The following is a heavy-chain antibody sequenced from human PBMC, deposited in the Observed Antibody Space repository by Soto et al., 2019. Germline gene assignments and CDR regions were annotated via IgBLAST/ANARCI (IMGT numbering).Heavy chain of an antibody. CDR3: ARVDIVVVPSAPWGYYGMDV. V-gene: IGHV1-69*01. J-gene: IGHJ6*02. Sequence: QVQLVQSGAEVKKPGSSVKVSCKASGGTFSSYAISWVRQAPGQGLEWMGGIIPIFGTANYAQKFQGRVTITADESTSTASMELSSLRSEDTAVYYCARVDIVVVPSAPWGYYGMDVWGQGTTVTVSS. D-gene: IGHD2-2*01. CDR1: GGTFSSYA. CDR2: IIPIFGTA.